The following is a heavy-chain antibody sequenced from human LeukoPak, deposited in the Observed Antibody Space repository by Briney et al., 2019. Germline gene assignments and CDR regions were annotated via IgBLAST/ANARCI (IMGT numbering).Heavy chain of an antibody. J-gene: IGHJ4*02. CDR1: GFTFSNYW. CDR3: ARADFDWLHDY. Sequence: GGSLRLSCAASGFTFSNYWMHWVRQAPGKGLVWVSRMNSDGTDARYADSVKGRFTISRDNARDTLYLQMDSLRVEDTAVYYCARADFDWLHDYWGQGTLVTVSS. D-gene: IGHD3-9*01. V-gene: IGHV3-74*01. CDR2: MNSDGTDA.